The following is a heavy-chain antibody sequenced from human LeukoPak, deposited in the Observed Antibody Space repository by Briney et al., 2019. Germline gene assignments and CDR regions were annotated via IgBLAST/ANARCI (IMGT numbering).Heavy chain of an antibody. CDR3: AKDESYFDWLSNDAFDI. D-gene: IGHD3-9*01. Sequence: GGSLRLSCAASGFTFRNYAMHWVRQAPGKGLEWVAVISYDGSNKYYADSVKGRFTISRDNSKNTLYLQMNSLRAEDTAVYYCAKDESYFDWLSNDAFDIWGQGTMVTVSS. J-gene: IGHJ3*02. V-gene: IGHV3-30*18. CDR2: ISYDGSNK. CDR1: GFTFRNYA.